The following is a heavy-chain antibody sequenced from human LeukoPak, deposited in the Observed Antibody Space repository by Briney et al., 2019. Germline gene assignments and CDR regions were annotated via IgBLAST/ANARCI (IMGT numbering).Heavy chain of an antibody. Sequence: TGGSLRLSCAASGFTFTDYWMTWVRQAPGKGLEWVANIKQDGRVKYYVDYVKGRLHISRDNAQNSLYLEMNSLRAEDTAVYYCPRDEPDYWGQGTLVTVSS. CDR1: GFTFTDYW. CDR3: PRDEPDY. CDR2: IKQDGRVK. V-gene: IGHV3-7*01. J-gene: IGHJ4*02.